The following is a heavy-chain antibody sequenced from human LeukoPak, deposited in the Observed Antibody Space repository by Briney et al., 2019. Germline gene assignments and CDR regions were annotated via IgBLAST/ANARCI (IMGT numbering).Heavy chain of an antibody. J-gene: IGHJ4*02. CDR2: IYYSGTT. V-gene: IGHV4-61*01. CDR3: ARTDYYFHY. CDR1: GGSVSSGSYY. Sequence: AETLSLTCTVSGGSVSSGSYYWSWIRQPPGKGLEWIRYIYYSGTTNYSPSLKSRVTISVDTSKNQFSLKLSSVTAADTAVYYCARTDYYFHYWGQGTLVTVSS. D-gene: IGHD3/OR15-3a*01.